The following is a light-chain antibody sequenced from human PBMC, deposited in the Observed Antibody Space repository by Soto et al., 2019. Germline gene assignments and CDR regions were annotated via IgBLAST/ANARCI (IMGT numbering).Light chain of an antibody. CDR3: QQSYSTPRT. V-gene: IGKV1-39*01. CDR2: ASS. J-gene: IGKJ2*01. CDR1: QSISSY. Sequence: DIPMTQSPSSLSASVGDRVTITCRASQSISSYLNWYQQKPGKAPKLLIYASSSLQSGVPSRLSGSGSGTDFTLTISSLQPEDFATYYCQQSYSTPRTFGQGTKLEIK.